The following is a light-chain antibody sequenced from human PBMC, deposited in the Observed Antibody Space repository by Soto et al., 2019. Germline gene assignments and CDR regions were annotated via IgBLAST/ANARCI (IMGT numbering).Light chain of an antibody. CDR1: QSVSRY. V-gene: IGKV3-11*01. CDR3: QQRSNWQFS. J-gene: IGKJ3*01. Sequence: EIVLTQSPATLSLSPGERATLSCRASQSVSRYLAWYQQKRGQAPRLLIYDASSRATGIPARFSGSGSGTAFTLTISSLEPEDFAVYYCQQRSNWQFSFGPGTKVDSK. CDR2: DAS.